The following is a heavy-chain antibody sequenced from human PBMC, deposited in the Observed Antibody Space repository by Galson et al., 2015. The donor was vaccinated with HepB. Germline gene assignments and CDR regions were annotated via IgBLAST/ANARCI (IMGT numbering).Heavy chain of an antibody. Sequence: SLRLSCAVSGFTFSSYGLHWVRQAPGKGLEWVAFISYDGSNKFYADSVKGRFTISRDNSKNTLYLQMNSLRAEDTAVYYCAKDQFYRNPYQLNYYFDYWGQGTLVTVSS. CDR1: GFTFSSYG. V-gene: IGHV3-30*18. J-gene: IGHJ4*02. CDR2: ISYDGSNK. D-gene: IGHD1-14*01. CDR3: AKDQFYRNPYQLNYYFDY.